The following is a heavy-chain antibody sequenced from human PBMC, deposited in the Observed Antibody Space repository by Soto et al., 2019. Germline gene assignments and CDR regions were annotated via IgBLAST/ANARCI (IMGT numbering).Heavy chain of an antibody. D-gene: IGHD6-13*01. V-gene: IGHV3-48*01. J-gene: IGHJ4*02. CDR2: ISSSTSTI. CDR3: AREGSSSWYSFDY. CDR1: GFTFSSYS. Sequence: EVQLVESGGGLVQPGGSLRLSCAASGFTFSSYSMNRVRQAPGKGLEWVSYISSSTSTIYYADSVKGRFTISRDNAKNSLYLQMNSLRAEDTAVYYCAREGSSSWYSFDYWGQGTLVTVSS.